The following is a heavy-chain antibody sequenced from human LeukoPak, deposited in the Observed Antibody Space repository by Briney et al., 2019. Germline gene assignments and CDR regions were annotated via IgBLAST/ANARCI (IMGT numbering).Heavy chain of an antibody. Sequence: SETLSLTCAVSGGSISSSNWWSWVRQPPGKGLEWIGEIYHSGSTNYNPSLKSRVTISVDKSKNQFSLKLSSVTAADTAVYYCARVYSSSWYYFDYWGQGTLVTVSS. V-gene: IGHV4-4*02. CDR1: GGSISSSNW. CDR3: ARVYSSSWYYFDY. CDR2: IYHSGST. D-gene: IGHD6-13*01. J-gene: IGHJ4*02.